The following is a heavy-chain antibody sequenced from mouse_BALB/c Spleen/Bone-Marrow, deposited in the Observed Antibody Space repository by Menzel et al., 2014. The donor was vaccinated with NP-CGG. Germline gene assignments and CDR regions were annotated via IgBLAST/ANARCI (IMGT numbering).Heavy chain of an antibody. CDR1: GFTFSDYY. Sequence: EVKLVESGGGLVQPGGSLKLSCATSGFTFSDYYMHWVRQTPEKRLEWVAYISNGGGSSTYYPDTVKGRFTISRDNAKNTLYLQMSRLKSEDTAMYYCASPGTYWGQGTLVTVSA. D-gene: IGHD4-1*01. J-gene: IGHJ3*01. CDR3: ASPGTY. V-gene: IGHV5-12*02. CDR2: ISNGGGSST.